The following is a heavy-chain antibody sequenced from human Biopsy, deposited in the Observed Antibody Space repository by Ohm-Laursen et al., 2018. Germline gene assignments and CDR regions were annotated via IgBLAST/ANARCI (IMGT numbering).Heavy chain of an antibody. CDR1: GFTFSVYA. V-gene: IGHV3-33*01. CDR3: ARDPIVGSKADGMDV. CDR2: IWYDGSSE. Sequence: SLRLSCAAPGFTFSVYAMHWVRQAPGKGLEWVAIIWYDGSSEYYADSVKGRFTISRDDSRNTVYLQMNSLRAEDTAIYYCARDPIVGSKADGMDVWGQGTTVTVSS. J-gene: IGHJ6*02. D-gene: IGHD1-26*01.